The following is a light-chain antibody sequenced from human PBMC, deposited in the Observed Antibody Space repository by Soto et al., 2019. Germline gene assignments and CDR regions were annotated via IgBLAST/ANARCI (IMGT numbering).Light chain of an antibody. CDR3: TSYTRDTALV. Sequence: QSVLTQPASVSGSPGQSITISCTGTSSDLGTYNYVSWYQHHPGKAPKLIIYEVSNRPSGVSNRFSGSKSGSTASLTISGLQAEDEADHHCTSYTRDTALVFGTGTKVTVL. CDR2: EVS. V-gene: IGLV2-14*01. CDR1: SSDLGTYNY. J-gene: IGLJ1*01.